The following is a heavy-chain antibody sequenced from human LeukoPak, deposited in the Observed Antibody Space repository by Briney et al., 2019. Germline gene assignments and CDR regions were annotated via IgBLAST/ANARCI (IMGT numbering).Heavy chain of an antibody. J-gene: IGHJ4*02. D-gene: IGHD4-17*01. CDR2: IYYSGST. V-gene: IGHV4-59*01. CDR3: ARSDGDYIQYFDY. CDR1: GGSISRYY. Sequence: SETLSLTCTVSGGSISRYYWSWIRQPPGKGLEWIGYIYYSGSTNYNPSLKSRVTISVDTSKNQFSLKLSSVTAADTAVYYCARSDGDYIQYFDYWGQGTLVTVSS.